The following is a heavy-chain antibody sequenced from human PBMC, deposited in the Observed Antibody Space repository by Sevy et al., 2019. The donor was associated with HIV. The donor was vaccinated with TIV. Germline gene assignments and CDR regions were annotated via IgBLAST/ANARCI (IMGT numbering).Heavy chain of an antibody. V-gene: IGHV3-33*01. CDR3: ARDGTPTEVYYYDSSGYHDY. CDR1: GFTFSSYG. Sequence: PGGSLRLSCAASGFTFSSYGMHWVRQAPGKGLEWVAVIWYDGSNKYYADSVKGRVTISRDNSKNTRYLQMNSLRAEDTAVYYCARDGTPTEVYYYDSSGYHDYWGQGTLVTVSS. D-gene: IGHD3-22*01. CDR2: IWYDGSNK. J-gene: IGHJ4*02.